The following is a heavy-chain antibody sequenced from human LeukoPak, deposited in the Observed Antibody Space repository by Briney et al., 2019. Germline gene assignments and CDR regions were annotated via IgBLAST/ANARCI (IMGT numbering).Heavy chain of an antibody. CDR1: GYTFTSYG. V-gene: IGHV1-18*01. Sequence: ASVKVSCKASGYTFTSYGISWVRQAPGQGLEWMGWISAYNGNTNYAQKLQGRVTMTTDTSTSTAYMELRSLRSDDTAVYYCARVALSIRIAPRQGWFDPWGQGTLVTVSS. CDR3: ARVALSIRIAPRQGWFDP. D-gene: IGHD6-6*01. CDR2: ISAYNGNT. J-gene: IGHJ5*02.